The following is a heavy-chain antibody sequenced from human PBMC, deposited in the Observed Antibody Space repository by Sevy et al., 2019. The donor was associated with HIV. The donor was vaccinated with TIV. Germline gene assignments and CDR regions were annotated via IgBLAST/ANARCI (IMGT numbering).Heavy chain of an antibody. CDR3: AKALNPALESMIEVIFRSLKGFDV. CDR2: ISGIGSST. CDR1: GFTFSNAW. J-gene: IGHJ3*01. V-gene: IGHV3-23*01. D-gene: IGHD3-22*01. Sequence: GGSLRLSCAASGFTFSNAWMSWVRQAPGKGLEWVSVISGIGSSTYYADSVKGRFTISRDNSKNTLYLQMNSPRADDTAVYYCAKALNPALESMIEVIFRSLKGFDVWGQGTMVTVSS.